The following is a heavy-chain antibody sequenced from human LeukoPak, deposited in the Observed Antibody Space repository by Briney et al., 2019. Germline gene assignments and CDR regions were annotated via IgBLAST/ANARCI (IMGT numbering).Heavy chain of an antibody. D-gene: IGHD5-18*01. Sequence: SETLSLTCTASGGSISSSSYYWGWIRQPPGKGLEWIGSIYYSGSTYYNPSLKSRVTISVDTSKNQFSLKLSSVTAADTAVYYCTRVDTAMVTNGHFDYWGQGTLVTVSS. J-gene: IGHJ4*02. V-gene: IGHV4-39*01. CDR2: IYYSGST. CDR1: GGSISSSSYY. CDR3: TRVDTAMVTNGHFDY.